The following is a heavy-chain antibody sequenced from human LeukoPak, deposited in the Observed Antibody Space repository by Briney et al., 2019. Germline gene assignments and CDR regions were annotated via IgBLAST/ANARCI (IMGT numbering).Heavy chain of an antibody. D-gene: IGHD3-22*01. CDR2: ISWDGDST. CDR3: ARNGGWDSSGYYNGHIDY. J-gene: IGHJ4*02. CDR1: GFTFDDYT. Sequence: GGSLRLSCAASGFTFDDYTMHWVRHAPGKGLEWVSLISWDGDSTYYADSVKGRFTISRDNSKNSLYLQMNSLRTEDTALYYCARNGGWDSSGYYNGHIDYWGQGTLVTVSS. V-gene: IGHV3-43*01.